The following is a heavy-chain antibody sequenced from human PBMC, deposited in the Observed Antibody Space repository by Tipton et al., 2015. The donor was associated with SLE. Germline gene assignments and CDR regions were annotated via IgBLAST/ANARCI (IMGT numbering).Heavy chain of an antibody. CDR3: VRDGDSGYGKFDY. CDR1: GGSISSGGYY. D-gene: IGHD5-12*01. Sequence: LRLSCTVSGGSISSGGYYWSWIRQHPGKGLEWIGYIYYNGSTYYNPSLKSRVTISVDTSKNQFSLKLSSVTAADTAVYHCVRDGDSGYGKFDYWGQGTLVTVSP. V-gene: IGHV4-31*02. J-gene: IGHJ4*02. CDR2: IYYNGST.